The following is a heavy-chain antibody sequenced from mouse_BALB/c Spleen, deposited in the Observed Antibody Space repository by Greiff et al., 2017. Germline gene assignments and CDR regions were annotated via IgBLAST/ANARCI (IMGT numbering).Heavy chain of an antibody. Sequence: VQLQQPGAELVKPGASVKLSCKASGYTFTSYWMHWVKQRPGQGLEWIGEIDPSDSYTNYNQKFKGKATLTVDKSSSTAYMQLSSLTSEDSAVYYCARRLRRDYAMDYWGQGTSVTVSS. J-gene: IGHJ4*01. V-gene: IGHV1-69*02. D-gene: IGHD2-2*01. CDR2: IDPSDSYT. CDR3: ARRLRRDYAMDY. CDR1: GYTFTSYW.